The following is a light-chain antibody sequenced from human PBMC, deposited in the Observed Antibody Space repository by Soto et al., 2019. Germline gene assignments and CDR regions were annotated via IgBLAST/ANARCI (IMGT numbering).Light chain of an antibody. J-gene: IGKJ2*01. V-gene: IGKV3-20*01. Sequence: EVVLTQSPGTLSLSPGERATLPCRASQSFSSTYLAWYQQKPGQAPRLLIYRASSRATGIPDRFSASGSGTDFTLTISRLEPEDFAVYYCQQYGSSSYTFGQGTKLEIK. CDR1: QSFSSTY. CDR3: QQYGSSSYT. CDR2: RAS.